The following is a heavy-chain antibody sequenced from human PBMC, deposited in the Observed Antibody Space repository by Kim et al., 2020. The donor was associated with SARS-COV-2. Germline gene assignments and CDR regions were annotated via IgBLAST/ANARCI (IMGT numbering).Heavy chain of an antibody. J-gene: IGHJ4*02. D-gene: IGHD1-26*01. V-gene: IGHV4-59*09. Sequence: YRPALRSRVTIFFDTSKNQLYLKLSSVTAADTAVYYCVRGLGSTILRVFDTWGQGTLVTVSS. CDR3: VRGLGSTILRVFDT.